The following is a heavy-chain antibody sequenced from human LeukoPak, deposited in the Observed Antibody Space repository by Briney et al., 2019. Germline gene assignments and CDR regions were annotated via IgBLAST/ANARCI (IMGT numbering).Heavy chain of an antibody. CDR2: ISWNSGSI. D-gene: IGHD3-22*01. CDR3: AKDIRSGYYNDAFDI. Sequence: GGSLRLSCAASGFTFDDYAMHWVRQAPGKGVEWVSGISWNSGSIGYADSVKGRFTISRDNAKNSLYLQMNSLRAEDTALYYCAKDIRSGYYNDAFDIWGQGTMVTVSS. CDR1: GFTFDDYA. J-gene: IGHJ3*02. V-gene: IGHV3-9*01.